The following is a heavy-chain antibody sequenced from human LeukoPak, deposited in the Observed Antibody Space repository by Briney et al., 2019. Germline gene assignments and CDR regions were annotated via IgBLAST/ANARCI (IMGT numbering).Heavy chain of an antibody. CDR2: IYTSGST. Sequence: SETLSLTCTVSGGSISSYYWSWIRQPPGKGLEWIGYIYTSGSTNYNPSLKSRVTISVDTSKNQFSLKLSSVTAADTAVYYCARGRVGATTLDYWGQGTLVTVSS. D-gene: IGHD1-26*01. J-gene: IGHJ4*02. CDR3: ARGRVGATTLDY. V-gene: IGHV4-4*09. CDR1: GGSISSYY.